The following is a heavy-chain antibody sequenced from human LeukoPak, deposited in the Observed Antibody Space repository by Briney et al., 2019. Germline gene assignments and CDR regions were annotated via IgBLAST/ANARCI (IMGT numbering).Heavy chain of an antibody. CDR1: GGSITTIPYN. Sequence: PSETLSLTCTVSGGSITTIPYNWGWIRQPPGKGLEWIGYIYYSGSTYYNPSLKSRVTISVDTSKNQFSLKLSSVTAADTAVYYCARVSAQWLVPGYAFDIWGQGTMVTVSS. J-gene: IGHJ3*02. CDR3: ARVSAQWLVPGYAFDI. D-gene: IGHD6-19*01. CDR2: IYYSGST. V-gene: IGHV4-30-4*08.